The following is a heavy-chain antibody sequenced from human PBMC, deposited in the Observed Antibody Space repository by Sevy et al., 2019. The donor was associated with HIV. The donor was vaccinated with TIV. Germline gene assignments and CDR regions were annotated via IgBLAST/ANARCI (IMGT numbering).Heavy chain of an antibody. Sequence: GGSLRLSCVSSGFTFSTYDVHWVRQVTGKGLEWISGFGPAGDQFYPGSVKGRFTISRENAKNSIYLQMNNLRAGDTAVYYCARSGGYSDYGMDVWGQGTTVTVSS. CDR2: FGPAGDQ. J-gene: IGHJ6*02. CDR3: ARSGGYSDYGMDV. CDR1: GFTFSTYD. V-gene: IGHV3-13*05. D-gene: IGHD5-12*01.